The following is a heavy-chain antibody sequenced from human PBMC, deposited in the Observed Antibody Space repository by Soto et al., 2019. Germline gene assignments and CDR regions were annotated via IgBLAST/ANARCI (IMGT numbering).Heavy chain of an antibody. D-gene: IGHD2-15*01. CDR1: GYTFTRYT. CDR3: ARGIATGQLDT. J-gene: IGHJ5*02. V-gene: IGHV1-3*01. CDR2: INPDNGNT. Sequence: ASVKVSCKASGYTFTRYTMNWVRQAPGQRLEWMGWINPDNGNTKSSQKFQDRVIITRDTSASTAYMDLSSLRSEDTAVYYCARGIATGQLDTWGQGTLVTVSS.